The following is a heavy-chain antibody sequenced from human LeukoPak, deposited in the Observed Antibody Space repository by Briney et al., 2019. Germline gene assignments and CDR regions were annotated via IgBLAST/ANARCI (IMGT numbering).Heavy chain of an antibody. J-gene: IGHJ4*02. CDR1: GYTFTGYY. CDR3: ARASIGYSSSWASYFDY. V-gene: IGHV1-2*02. Sequence: GASVKVSCKASGYTFTGYYMHWVRQAPGQGLEWMGWINPNSGGTNYAQKFQGRVTMTRDTSISTAYMGLSRLRSDDTAVYYCARASIGYSSSWASYFDYWGQGTLVTVSS. CDR2: INPNSGGT. D-gene: IGHD6-13*01.